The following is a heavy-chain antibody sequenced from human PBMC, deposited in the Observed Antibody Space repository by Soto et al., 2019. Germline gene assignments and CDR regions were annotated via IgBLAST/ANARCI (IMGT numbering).Heavy chain of an antibody. CDR3: AREPCYGLGALDI. V-gene: IGHV4-31*02. D-gene: IGHD2-15*01. CDR2: VYYSGST. J-gene: IGHJ3*02. CDR1: GASINTGGYY. Sequence: PSETLSLTCTVSGASINTGGYYWSWIRQHPGKGLEWIGFVYYSGSTSYSPSLESRVSISVDPSKRQFYLELASVTAADSAVYYCAREPCYGLGALDIWGQGTTVTVSS.